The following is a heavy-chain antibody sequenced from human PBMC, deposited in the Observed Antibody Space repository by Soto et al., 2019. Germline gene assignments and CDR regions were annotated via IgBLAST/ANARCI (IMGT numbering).Heavy chain of an antibody. V-gene: IGHV2-5*01. CDR3: AHSVPKVGHWFDA. CDR2: IYWNDDK. Sequence: GPTLVNPPQTLTLTCAFSGFSLSTRGLAVVWIRQPPGTALEWLARIYWNDDKRYNQSLKSRLTITKDTSKNQVVLTMTNIDPVNTARYPWAHSVPKVGHWFDAWGQVTPVTVSS. J-gene: IGHJ5*02. D-gene: IGHD1-26*01. CDR1: GFSLSTRGLA.